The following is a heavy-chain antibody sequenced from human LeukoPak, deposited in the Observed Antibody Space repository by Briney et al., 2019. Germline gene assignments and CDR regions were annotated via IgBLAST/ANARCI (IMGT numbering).Heavy chain of an antibody. CDR3: ARCHPKQQLAYFDY. D-gene: IGHD6-13*01. J-gene: IGHJ4*02. CDR1: GVTFSDYT. Sequence: GSSVKVSCKASGVTFSDYTISWVRQAPGQGLEWMGGIIPIFGTIYCAQKLQGRVTITADESTTTAYMELSSLRSEDTAVYYCARCHPKQQLAYFDYWGQGSLVTVSS. V-gene: IGHV1-69*01. CDR2: IIPIFGTI.